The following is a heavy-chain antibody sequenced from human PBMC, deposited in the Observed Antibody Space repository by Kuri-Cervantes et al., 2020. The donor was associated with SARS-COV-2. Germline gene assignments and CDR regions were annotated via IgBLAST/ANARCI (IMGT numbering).Heavy chain of an antibody. J-gene: IGHJ4*02. D-gene: IGHD3-3*01. CDR1: GFTFGDYA. CDR2: IRSKAYGGTT. Sequence: GESLKISCTASGFTFGDYAMSWVRQAPGKGLEWVGFIRSKAYGGTTEYAASVKGRFTISRDDSKSTAYLQMNSLKTEDTAVYYCTRVISVFGVVKHFDYWGQGALVTVSS. CDR3: TRVISVFGVVKHFDY. V-gene: IGHV3-49*04.